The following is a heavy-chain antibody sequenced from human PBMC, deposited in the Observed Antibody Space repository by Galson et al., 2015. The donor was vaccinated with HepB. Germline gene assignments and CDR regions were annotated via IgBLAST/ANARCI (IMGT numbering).Heavy chain of an antibody. CDR3: AKAHLPSIVTSTTTHY. J-gene: IGHJ4*02. D-gene: IGHD1-1*01. Sequence: SLRLSCAASGFTFSNYAMSWVRQAPGKGLEWVSSISDSGNNTYYTDSVRGRFTISRDNSKNTLYLQMNSLRADDTAVYYCAKAHLPSIVTSTTTHYWGQGTLVTVSS. CDR2: ISDSGNNT. V-gene: IGHV3-23*01. CDR1: GFTFSNYA.